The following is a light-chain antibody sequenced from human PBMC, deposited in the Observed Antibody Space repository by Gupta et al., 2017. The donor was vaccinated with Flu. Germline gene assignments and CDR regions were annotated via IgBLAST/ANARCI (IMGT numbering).Light chain of an antibody. CDR1: SSNIGGHY. CDR3: GVWDRSLSAGG. CDR2: EDD. Sequence: QSVLTQPPSVSAAPGQRVTISCSGSSSNIGGHYVSWYQQVPGTAPKLRIYEDDKRPSGIPDRFSASKSGTTANLDITGLQTGDEADYFCGVWDRSLSAGGFGGGTKLTVL. V-gene: IGLV1-51*02. J-gene: IGLJ2*01.